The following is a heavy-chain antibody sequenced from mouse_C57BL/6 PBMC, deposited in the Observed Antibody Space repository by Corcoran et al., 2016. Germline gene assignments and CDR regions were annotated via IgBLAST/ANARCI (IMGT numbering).Heavy chain of an antibody. J-gene: IGHJ2*01. Sequence: QVQLTQSGAELVRPGASVKLSCKASGYTFTDYYINWVKQRTGQGLDWIARIYPGSGNTYYNEKFKSKATLTAEKSSSTAYMQRSSLTSEDSAVYFWARWGGHYFDYWGQGTTLTVSS. CDR1: GYTFTDYY. CDR2: IYPGSGNT. D-gene: IGHD1-1*02. CDR3: ARWGGHYFDY. V-gene: IGHV1-76*01.